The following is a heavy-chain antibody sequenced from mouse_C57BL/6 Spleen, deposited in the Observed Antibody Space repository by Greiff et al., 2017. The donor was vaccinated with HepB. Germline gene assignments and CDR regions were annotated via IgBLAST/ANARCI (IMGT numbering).Heavy chain of an antibody. J-gene: IGHJ3*01. Sequence: DVKLVESGPGMVQPSQSLSLTCTVTGYSITSGYDWHWIRHFPGNKLEWMGYISYSGSTNYNPSLKSRISITHDTSKNHFFLKLNSVTTEDTATYYCASAGRDYDGFAYWGQGTLVTVSA. V-gene: IGHV3-1*01. CDR2: ISYSGST. D-gene: IGHD2-4*01. CDR1: GYSITSGYD. CDR3: ASAGRDYDGFAY.